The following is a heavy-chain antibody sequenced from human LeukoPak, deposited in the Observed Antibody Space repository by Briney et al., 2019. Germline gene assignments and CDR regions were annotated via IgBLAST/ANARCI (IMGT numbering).Heavy chain of an antibody. D-gene: IGHD1-26*01. V-gene: IGHV3-23*01. CDR2: ISGSGGST. CDR3: AKDLWEANQFDY. J-gene: IGHJ4*02. Sequence: GGSLRLSCAASGFTFSSYAMSWVRQAPGKGLEWVSAISGSGGSTHYADSVKGRFPISRDNSKNTLYLQMNSLRAEDTAVYYCAKDLWEANQFDYWGQGTLVTVSS. CDR1: GFTFSSYA.